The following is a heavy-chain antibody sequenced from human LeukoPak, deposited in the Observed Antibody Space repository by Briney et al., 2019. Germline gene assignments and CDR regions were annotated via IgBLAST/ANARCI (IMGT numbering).Heavy chain of an antibody. V-gene: IGHV5-51*01. CDR1: GYSFTTYW. D-gene: IGHD6-6*01. J-gene: IGHJ6*02. Sequence: GESLKISCKASGYSFTTYWIAWVRQMPGKGVEWMGVIYPGDSNTKYSPSFRGQVTISADKSSSTAFLQWRSLKASDSAMYYCATSYSRSSVYFYYGLDVWGQGTTVTVSS. CDR3: ATSYSRSSVYFYYGLDV. CDR2: IYPGDSNT.